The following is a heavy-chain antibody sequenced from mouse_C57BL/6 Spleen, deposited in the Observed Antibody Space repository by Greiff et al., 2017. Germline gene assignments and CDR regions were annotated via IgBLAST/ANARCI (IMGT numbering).Heavy chain of an antibody. Sequence: EVQRVESGGGLVQPKGSLKLSCAASGFTFNTYAMHWVRQAPGKGLEWVARIRSKSSNYATYYADSVKDRFTISRDDSQSMLYLQMNNLKTEDTAMYYCVRDRDYDPHYYAMDYWGQGTSVTVSS. D-gene: IGHD2-4*01. CDR2: IRSKSSNYAT. J-gene: IGHJ4*01. V-gene: IGHV10-3*01. CDR1: GFTFNTYA. CDR3: VRDRDYDPHYYAMDY.